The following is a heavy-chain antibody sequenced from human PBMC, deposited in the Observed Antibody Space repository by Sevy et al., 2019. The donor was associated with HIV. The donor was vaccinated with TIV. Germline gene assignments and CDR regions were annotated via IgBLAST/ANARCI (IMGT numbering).Heavy chain of an antibody. CDR3: AKGDGSSWYDSSYYYMDV. CDR2: ISGSSGST. J-gene: IGHJ6*03. V-gene: IGHV3-23*01. Sequence: GGSLRLSCAASGFAFSSYAMSWVRQAPGKGLEWVSGISGSSGSTYYADSVKGRFTISRDNSKNTLYLQMNSLRAEDTAVYYCAKGDGSSWYDSSYYYMDVWGKGTTVTVSS. CDR1: GFAFSSYA. D-gene: IGHD6-13*01.